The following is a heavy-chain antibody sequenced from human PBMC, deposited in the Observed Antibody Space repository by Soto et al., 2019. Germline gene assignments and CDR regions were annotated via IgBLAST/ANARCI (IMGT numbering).Heavy chain of an antibody. Sequence: ASVKVSCKASGYTFTGYYMHWVRQAPGQGLEWMGWINPNSGGTNYAQKFQGRVTMTRDTSISTAYMELSRLRSDDTAVYYCARGDYDFWSGYQPDNWFDPWGQGTLVTVSS. D-gene: IGHD3-3*01. CDR2: INPNSGGT. CDR3: ARGDYDFWSGYQPDNWFDP. J-gene: IGHJ5*02. CDR1: GYTFTGYY. V-gene: IGHV1-2*02.